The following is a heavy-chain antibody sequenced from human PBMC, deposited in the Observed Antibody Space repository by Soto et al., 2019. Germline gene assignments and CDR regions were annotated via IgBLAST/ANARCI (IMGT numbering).Heavy chain of an antibody. CDR1: GFTFSSYW. CDR2: IKQEGSEK. V-gene: IGHV3-7*01. D-gene: IGHD2-2*01. Sequence: GGSLRLSCAASGFTFSSYWMSWVRQAPGKGLEWVANIKQEGSEKYYVDSVKGRFTISRDNAKNSLYLQMNSLRAEETAVYYCARDLASGIALEVVPAAIDYWGQGTLVTVSS. CDR3: ARDLASGIALEVVPAAIDY. J-gene: IGHJ4*02.